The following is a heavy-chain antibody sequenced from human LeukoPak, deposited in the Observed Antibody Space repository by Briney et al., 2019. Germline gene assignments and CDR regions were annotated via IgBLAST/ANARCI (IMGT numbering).Heavy chain of an antibody. V-gene: IGHV5-51*01. D-gene: IGHD3-16*01. J-gene: IGHJ4*02. CDR3: ARRAMITFGGVSFDY. CDR2: IYPGDSDT. Sequence: HGESLKISCKGSGYSFTSYWIGWVRQMPGKGLEWMGIIYPGDSDTRYSPSFQGQVTISADKSISTAYLQWSSLKASDTAMYYCARRAMITFGGVSFDYWGQGTLVTVSS. CDR1: GYSFTSYW.